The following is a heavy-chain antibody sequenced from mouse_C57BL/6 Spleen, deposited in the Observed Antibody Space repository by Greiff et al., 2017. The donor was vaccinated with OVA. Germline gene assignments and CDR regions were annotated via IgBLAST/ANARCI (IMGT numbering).Heavy chain of an antibody. CDR1: GFNIKDDY. V-gene: IGHV14-4*01. CDR3: TTLDYGSSYGY. Sequence: EVQLQQSGAELVRPGASVKLSCTASGFNIKDDYMHWVKQRPEQGLEWIGWIDPGNGDTEYASQFQGKATITADTSSNTAYLQLSSLTSEDTAVYCCTTLDYGSSYGYWGQGTTLTVSS. D-gene: IGHD1-1*01. J-gene: IGHJ2*01. CDR2: IDPGNGDT.